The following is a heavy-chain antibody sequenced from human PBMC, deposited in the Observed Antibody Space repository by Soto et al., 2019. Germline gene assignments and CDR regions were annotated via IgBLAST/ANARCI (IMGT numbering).Heavy chain of an antibody. CDR1: GFTFSSYA. V-gene: IGHV3-23*01. Sequence: EEQLLESGGDLVQPGGSLRLSCAASGFTFSSYAMGWVRQAPGTGLEWVSVIDGSGGDIALADSVKGRFTISRDNSNSTVFLDMNRLRVEETGRYYCAKEVVGAAYVETSPFDLWGQGALVTVSS. D-gene: IGHD1-26*01. CDR3: AKEVVGAAYVETSPFDL. J-gene: IGHJ4*02. CDR2: IDGSGGDI.